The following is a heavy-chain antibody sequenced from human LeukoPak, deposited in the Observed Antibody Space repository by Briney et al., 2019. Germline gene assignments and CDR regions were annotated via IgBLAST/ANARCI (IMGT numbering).Heavy chain of an antibody. D-gene: IGHD6-6*01. CDR2: ISSSSSYI. CDR1: GFTFSSYS. J-gene: IGHJ6*03. Sequence: GGSLRLSCAASGFTFSSYSMNWVRQAPGKGLEWVSSISSSSSYIYYADSVKGRFTISRDNAKNSLYLQMNSLRAEDTAVYYCARGIAARPYYYYYMDVWGKGTTVTVSS. CDR3: ARGIAARPYYYYYMDV. V-gene: IGHV3-21*01.